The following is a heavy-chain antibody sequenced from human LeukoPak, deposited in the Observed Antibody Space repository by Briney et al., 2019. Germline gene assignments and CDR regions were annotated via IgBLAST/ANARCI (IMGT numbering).Heavy chain of an antibody. D-gene: IGHD3-16*01. CDR2: IYPGDSDT. J-gene: IGHJ6*02. CDR3: ASVISGGLSGMDV. CDR1: GYTFTNYW. Sequence: GESLKISCQASGYTFTNYWIGWGRQMPGKGLEWRGTIYPGDSDTKYSPSFQGQVTISADKSTRTAYLQWSRLKDSDTAMYYCASVISGGLSGMDVWGQGTTVTVSS. V-gene: IGHV5-51*01.